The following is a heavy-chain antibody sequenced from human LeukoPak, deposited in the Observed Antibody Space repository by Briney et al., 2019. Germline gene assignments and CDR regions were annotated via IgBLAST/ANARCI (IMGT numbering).Heavy chain of an antibody. CDR1: GYTFTGYY. J-gene: IGHJ4*02. D-gene: IGHD2-15*01. CDR2: VNPNSGGT. CDR3: ARVDIVVVVAAFLFDY. Sequence: GASVKDSCKASGYTFTGYYMHWVRQAPGQGLEWMGWVNPNSGGTNYAQKFQGRVTMTRDTSISTAYMELSRLRSDDTAVYYCARVDIVVVVAAFLFDYWGQGTLVTVSS. V-gene: IGHV1-2*02.